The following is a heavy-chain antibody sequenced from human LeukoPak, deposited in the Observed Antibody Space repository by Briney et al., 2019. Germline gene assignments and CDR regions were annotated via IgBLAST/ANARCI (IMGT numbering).Heavy chain of an antibody. Sequence: ASVKVSCKASGYTFTGYHIHWVRQAPGQGLEWMGIIHSSGDTTSYAQKFQGRVTMTRDTSTTTVYMELRSLRSEDTAVYYCARAIKGGYDFWSGPYYFDCWGQGTLVTVSS. CDR3: ARAIKGGYDFWSGPYYFDC. CDR2: IHSSGDTT. D-gene: IGHD3-3*01. J-gene: IGHJ4*02. CDR1: GYTFTGYH. V-gene: IGHV1-46*01.